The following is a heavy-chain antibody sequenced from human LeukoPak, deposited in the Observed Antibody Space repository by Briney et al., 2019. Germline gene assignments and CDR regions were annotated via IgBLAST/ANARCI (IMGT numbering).Heavy chain of an antibody. V-gene: IGHV4-39*07. CDR1: GGSIISTNYY. J-gene: IGHJ3*02. D-gene: IGHD2-15*01. CDR2: IYHGGTT. Sequence: SETLSLTCTVSGGSIISTNYYWGWIRQPPGKGLEWIGLIYHGGTTYYSPSLKSRVTTSIDTSKSQFSLKLTSVTAADTAVYYCARAGAGYCSGGSCYKDAFDIWGQGTMVTVSS. CDR3: ARAGAGYCSGGSCYKDAFDI.